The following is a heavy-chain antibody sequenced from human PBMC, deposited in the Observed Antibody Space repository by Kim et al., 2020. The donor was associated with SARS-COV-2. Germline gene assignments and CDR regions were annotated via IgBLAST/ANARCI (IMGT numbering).Heavy chain of an antibody. J-gene: IGHJ4*02. V-gene: IGHV3-7*01. D-gene: IGHD1-26*01. Sequence: GGSLRLSCVASGFTFSNYWMSWVRQVPGKGPEWVAHIKQDGIEKHYVDSVRGRFTISRDNAKNSMYLQMNSLRAEDTAIYYCARDKVWALADYWGQGTLVTVSS. CDR1: GFTFSNYW. CDR3: ARDKVWALADY. CDR2: IKQDGIEK.